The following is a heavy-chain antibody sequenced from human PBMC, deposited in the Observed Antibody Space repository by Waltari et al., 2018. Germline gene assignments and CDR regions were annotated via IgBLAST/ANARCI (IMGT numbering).Heavy chain of an antibody. D-gene: IGHD4-17*01. V-gene: IGHV1-2*06. J-gene: IGHJ4*02. CDR1: GYPFTGHY. Sequence: QVHLVQSGAEVKKPGASVKVSCKASGYPFTGHYKQWVRRAPGQGLEWMGRINPNSGDTNYAQKFQGRVTLTRDTSINTAYMELSSLKSDDTAVYYCARDLGSDYGNRDYWGQGTLVTVPS. CDR2: INPNSGDT. CDR3: ARDLGSDYGNRDY.